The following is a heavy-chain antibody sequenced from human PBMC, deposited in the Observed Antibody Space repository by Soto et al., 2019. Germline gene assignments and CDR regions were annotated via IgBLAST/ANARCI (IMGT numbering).Heavy chain of an antibody. CDR2: IYYSGST. D-gene: IGHD1-1*01. V-gene: IGHV4-39*01. CDR3: ARRVHGMDV. J-gene: IGHJ6*02. Sequence: PSETLSLTCTVSGGSISSSSYYWGWIRQPPGKGLEWIGSIYYSGSTYYNPSLKSRVTISVDTSKNQFSLKLSSVTAADTAVYYCARRVHGMDVWGQGTTVTVS. CDR1: GGSISSSSYY.